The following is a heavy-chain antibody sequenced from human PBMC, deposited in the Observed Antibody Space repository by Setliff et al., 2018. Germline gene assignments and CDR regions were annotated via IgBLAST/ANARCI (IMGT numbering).Heavy chain of an antibody. CDR1: GYSFTRYY. V-gene: IGHV1-18*01. J-gene: IGHJ4*02. D-gene: IGHD3-22*01. Sequence: GASVKVSCKTSGYSFTRYYMHWVRQAPGQGLEWMAYINAYNGDTYYAENLQVRVTVSTDTSTTTTYVELRNLRSDDTAVYYCARDADNYDTSENPIFDYWGQGTLVTVSS. CDR2: INAYNGDT. CDR3: ARDADNYDTSENPIFDY.